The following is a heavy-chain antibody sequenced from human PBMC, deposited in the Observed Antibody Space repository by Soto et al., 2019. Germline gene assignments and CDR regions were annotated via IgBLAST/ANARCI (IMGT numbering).Heavy chain of an antibody. CDR1: GFKFSTYG. CDR3: AKGLVGYVFRVQDYYSGMDV. J-gene: IGHJ6*02. D-gene: IGHD1-26*01. Sequence: QVQLVESGGGVVQPGRSLRLSCGASGFKFSTYGMHWVRQAPGKGLEWVAVISYDGNNKDYADSVKGRFTISRDNSKNTSYLQMNSLRAEDTAVYYCAKGLVGYVFRVQDYYSGMDVWGQGTTVAVSS. CDR2: ISYDGNNK. V-gene: IGHV3-30*18.